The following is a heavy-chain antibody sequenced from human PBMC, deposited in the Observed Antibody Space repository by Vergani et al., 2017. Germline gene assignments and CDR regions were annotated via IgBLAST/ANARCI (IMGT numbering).Heavy chain of an antibody. CDR2: IIPIIRLA. J-gene: IGHJ4*02. CDR3: AGVSPGDNSGWEPFDY. CDR1: GDIFNNYT. Sequence: QVYLEQSGTEVKKPGSSVKVSCKVSGDIFNNYTVTWVRQAPGQGLEWMGRIIPIIRLATSAQKFQDRVKITGDTSTNTVYMEMNNLRSEDTAVYYCAGVSPGDNSGWEPFDYWGQGTLVTVSS. D-gene: IGHD6-19*01. V-gene: IGHV1-69*02.